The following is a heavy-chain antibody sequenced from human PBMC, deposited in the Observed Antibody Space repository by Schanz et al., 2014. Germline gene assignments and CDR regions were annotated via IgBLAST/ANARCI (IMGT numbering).Heavy chain of an antibody. CDR2: VSSDGNND. V-gene: IGHV3-30*03. D-gene: IGHD6-13*01. CDR1: GITFSSHS. J-gene: IGHJ4*02. CDR3: VSQTGSPNY. Sequence: VQLVESGGGLVKPGGFLRLSCAASGITFSSHSFNWVRQAPGKGLEWVALVSSDGNNDYYTDSVKGRFTISRDNSKNTVHLQMNSLRAEDTAVYFCVSQTGSPNYWGQGTLVTVSS.